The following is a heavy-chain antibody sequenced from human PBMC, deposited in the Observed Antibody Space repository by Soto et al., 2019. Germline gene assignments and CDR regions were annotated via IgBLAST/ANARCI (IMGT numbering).Heavy chain of an antibody. V-gene: IGHV3-23*01. CDR1: GFTFSSYA. CDR3: AKPPDYNWHDY. CDR2: VSGSGGST. D-gene: IGHD1-20*01. J-gene: IGHJ4*02. Sequence: LRLSCAASGFTFSSYAMSWVRQAPGKGLEWISAVSGSGGSTYYADSVKGRFTISRDNSKDTLYLQMNNLRAEDTAVYYCAKPPDYNWHDYPAQGTLVTVSS.